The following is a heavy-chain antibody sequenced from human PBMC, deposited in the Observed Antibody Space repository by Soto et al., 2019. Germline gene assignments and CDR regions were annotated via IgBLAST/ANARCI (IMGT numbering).Heavy chain of an antibody. CDR1: GGTLSNYA. CDR3: ASRERVGAFDI. CDR2: IIPILGSA. D-gene: IGHD1-26*01. J-gene: IGHJ3*02. Sequence: QVQLVQSGAEVKKPGSSVNVSCKASGGTLSNYAISWVRQAPGQGLEWMGGIIPILGSANYAQKFQDRVTITADESTSTTYMELSSLRSEDAAVYYCASRERVGAFDIWGQGTMVTVSS. V-gene: IGHV1-69*01.